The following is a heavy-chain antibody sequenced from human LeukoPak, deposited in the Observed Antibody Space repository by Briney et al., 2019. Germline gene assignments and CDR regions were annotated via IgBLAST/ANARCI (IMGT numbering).Heavy chain of an antibody. Sequence: GGSLRLSCAASGFTLSDYYMGWIRQAPGKGLEGVSYSSSGSTIYYADSVKGRFAISRDNAKNSLYLQMNSLRAEDPAVYYCARRRDFIDYWGQGTLVAVSS. J-gene: IGHJ4*02. D-gene: IGHD3/OR15-3a*01. V-gene: IGHV3-11*01. CDR2: SSSGSTI. CDR3: ARRRDFIDY. CDR1: GFTLSDYY.